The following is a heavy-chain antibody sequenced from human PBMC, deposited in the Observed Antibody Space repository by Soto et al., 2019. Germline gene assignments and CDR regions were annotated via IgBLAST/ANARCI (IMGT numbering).Heavy chain of an antibody. CDR1: GFTFSSYG. V-gene: IGHV3-30*18. D-gene: IGHD4-17*01. J-gene: IGHJ6*02. CDR3: AKDHQLRAFYYYGMDV. CDR2: ISYDGSNK. Sequence: GGSLRLSCAASGFTFSSYGMHWVRQAPGKGLEWVAVISYDGSNKYYADSVKGRFTISRDNSKNTLYLQMNSLRAEDTAVYYCAKDHQLRAFYYYGMDVWGQGTTVTVSS.